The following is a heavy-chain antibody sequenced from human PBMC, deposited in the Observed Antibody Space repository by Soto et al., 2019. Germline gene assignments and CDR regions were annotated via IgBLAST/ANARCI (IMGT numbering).Heavy chain of an antibody. CDR2: ISTYNGNT. CDR3: ARDIRDVDIVATIAFDY. Sequence: ASVKVSCKASGYTFTTYGISWVRQAPGQGLAWMGWISTYNGNTNYAQNLQGRVTMTTDTSTSTAYMELRSLRSDDTAVYYCARDIRDVDIVATIAFDYWGQGTLVTVSS. D-gene: IGHD5-12*01. J-gene: IGHJ4*02. CDR1: GYTFTTYG. V-gene: IGHV1-18*01.